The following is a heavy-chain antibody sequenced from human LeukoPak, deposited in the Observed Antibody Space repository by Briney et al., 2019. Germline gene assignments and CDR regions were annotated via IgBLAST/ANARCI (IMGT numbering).Heavy chain of an antibody. CDR2: IYYSGSA. D-gene: IGHD6-19*01. J-gene: IGHJ4*02. CDR3: ARGVETAVAGSPTRLDF. CDR1: GGSISSYY. Sequence: PSETLSLTCTVSGGSISSYYWTWIRQPPGKGLEWIGYIYYSGSANYNPSLKSRVTISLDTSKNQFSLNLSSVTAADTAVYHCARGVETAVAGSPTRLDFWGQGTQVTVSS. V-gene: IGHV4-59*01.